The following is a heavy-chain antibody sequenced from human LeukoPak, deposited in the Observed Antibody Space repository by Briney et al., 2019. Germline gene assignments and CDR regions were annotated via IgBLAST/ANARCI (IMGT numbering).Heavy chain of an antibody. V-gene: IGHV1-2*02. J-gene: IGHJ6*03. CDR3: ARAGVFEAMANYYYYYYMDV. CDR1: GYTFTGYY. D-gene: IGHD5-18*01. CDR2: INPNSGGT. Sequence: GASVKVSCKASGYTFTGYYMHWVRQAPGQGLEWMGWINPNSGGTNYAQKFQGRVTMTRNTSISTAYMELSSLRSEDTAVYYCARAGVFEAMANYYYYYYMDVWGKGTTVTISS.